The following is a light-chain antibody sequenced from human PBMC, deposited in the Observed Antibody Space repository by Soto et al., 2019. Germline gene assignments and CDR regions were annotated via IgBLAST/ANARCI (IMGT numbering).Light chain of an antibody. CDR2: DAS. CDR3: QQSSNWPST. Sequence: EIVLTQSPATLSLSPGERAALSCRASQSVSSYLAWYQQKPGQAPRLLVYDASKRATGIPARFSGSGSGTDFTLTISSLEPEDVAGYFCQQSSNWPSTCGGGTKVEI. CDR1: QSVSSY. J-gene: IGKJ4*01. V-gene: IGKV3-11*01.